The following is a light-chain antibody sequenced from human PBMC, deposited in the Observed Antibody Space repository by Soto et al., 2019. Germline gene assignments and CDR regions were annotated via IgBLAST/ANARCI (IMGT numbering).Light chain of an antibody. V-gene: IGKV1-39*01. CDR2: GAS. CDR3: QQSYSSWLT. CDR1: QSINNY. J-gene: IGKJ4*01. Sequence: DIQLAQSPSSLSASVGDRVTITCRARQSINNYLNWYQQKPGKAPKLLVYGASTLPDGVPSRFSGSGSGTDFTLTISRLQPEDFAVYYCQQSYSSWLTFGGGTKGEI.